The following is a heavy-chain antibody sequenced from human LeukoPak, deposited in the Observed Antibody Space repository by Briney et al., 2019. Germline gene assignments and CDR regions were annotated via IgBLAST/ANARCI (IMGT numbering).Heavy chain of an antibody. CDR1: GFTFSSYA. D-gene: IGHD6-13*01. CDR2: ISGSGGST. CDR3: ARDIFYSSSQIDY. Sequence: GGSLRLSCAASGFTFSSYAMSWVRQAPGKGLEWVSAISGSGGSTYYADSVKGRFTISRDNSKNTLYLQMNSLRAEDTAVYYCARDIFYSSSQIDYWGQGTLVTVSS. J-gene: IGHJ4*02. V-gene: IGHV3-23*01.